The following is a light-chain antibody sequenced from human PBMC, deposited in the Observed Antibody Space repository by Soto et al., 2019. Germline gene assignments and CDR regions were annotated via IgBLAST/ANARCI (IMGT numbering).Light chain of an antibody. Sequence: QSALTQPASVSGSPGQTITISCTGTSSDVGGYNYVSWYQHNPGKAPKLLTYEVSNRPSGVSDRFSGSKSDNMASLTISGLQAEDEADYYCSSYISTNTPVVFGGGTKVTVL. CDR2: EVS. CDR1: SSDVGGYNY. V-gene: IGLV2-14*01. J-gene: IGLJ2*01. CDR3: SSYISTNTPVV.